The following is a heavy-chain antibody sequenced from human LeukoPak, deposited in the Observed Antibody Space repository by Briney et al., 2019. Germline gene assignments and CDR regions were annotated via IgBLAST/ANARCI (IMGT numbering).Heavy chain of an antibody. D-gene: IGHD6-19*01. CDR1: GFTSSSYA. Sequence: GASLRLSCAASGFTSSSYAMSWVRQAPGKGLEWVSAISGSGGSTYYADSVKGRFTISRDNSKNTLYLQMNSLRAEDTAVYYCAKVSAAVAGTYGDWGQGTLVTVSS. V-gene: IGHV3-23*01. J-gene: IGHJ4*02. CDR2: ISGSGGST. CDR3: AKVSAAVAGTYGD.